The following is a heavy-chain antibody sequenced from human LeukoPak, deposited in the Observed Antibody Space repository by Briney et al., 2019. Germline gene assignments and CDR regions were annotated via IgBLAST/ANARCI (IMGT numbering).Heavy chain of an antibody. D-gene: IGHD3-16*01. V-gene: IGHV6-1*01. CDR1: GYSLSSNSAG. J-gene: IGHJ1*01. CDR3: ARSTPGVVFGS. Sequence: SQTLSLTCVITGYSLSSNSAGWHWIRQSPSRGLEWLGRTYYRPKWSYDYALSVRSRISINPYTSKNQFSLPLNSVTTEDTAVYYCARSTPGVVFGSWGQGTLVTVSS. CDR2: TYYRPKWSY.